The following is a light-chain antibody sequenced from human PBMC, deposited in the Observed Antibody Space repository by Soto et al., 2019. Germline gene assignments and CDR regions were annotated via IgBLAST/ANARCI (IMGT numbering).Light chain of an antibody. CDR1: QSISSW. V-gene: IGKV1-5*01. CDR3: QKYNSYSSFA. J-gene: IGKJ2*01. CDR2: DAS. Sequence: DIQMTQSPSTLSASVGDRVTITCRASQSISSWLAWYQQKPGKAPKVLIYDASSLESGVPSRFSGSGSGTESTHTISTLQLVVFPTFSDQKYNSYSSFAFGQGPKRE.